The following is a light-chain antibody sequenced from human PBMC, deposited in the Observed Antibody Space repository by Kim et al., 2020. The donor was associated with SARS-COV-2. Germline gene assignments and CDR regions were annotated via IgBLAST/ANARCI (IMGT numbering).Light chain of an antibody. V-gene: IGLV3-21*01. J-gene: IGLJ1*01. Sequence: TGQTARITCGGNNIGGHSVHWYQQKPGQAPVLAIYYDSDRPSGIPERFSGSKAATTATLTISRVEAGDEADYYCQVWDTDTDDYVFGTGTKVTVL. CDR3: QVWDTDTDDYV. CDR1: NIGGHS. CDR2: YDS.